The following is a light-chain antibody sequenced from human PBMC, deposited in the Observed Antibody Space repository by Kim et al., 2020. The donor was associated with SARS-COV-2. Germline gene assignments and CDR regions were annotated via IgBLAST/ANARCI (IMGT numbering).Light chain of an antibody. CDR3: QTWGTGIHVV. V-gene: IGLV4-69*01. J-gene: IGLJ2*01. CDR2: LNSDGSH. CDR1: SGHTSYA. Sequence: VKLTCTLSSGHTSYAIAWHQQQPEKGPRYLMKLNSDGSHSKGDGIPDRFSGSSSGAERYLTISSLQSEDEADYYCQTWGTGIHVVFGGGTQLTVL.